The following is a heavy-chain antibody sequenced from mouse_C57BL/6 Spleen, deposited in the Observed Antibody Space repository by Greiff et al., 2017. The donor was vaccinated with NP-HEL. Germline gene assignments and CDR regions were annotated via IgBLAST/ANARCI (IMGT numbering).Heavy chain of an antibody. CDR1: GYTFTDYY. V-gene: IGHV1-76*01. J-gene: IGHJ1*03. CDR2: IYPGSGNT. D-gene: IGHD2-10*02. Sequence: QVQLKESGAELVRPGASVKLSCKASGYTFTDYYINWVKQRPGQGLEWIARIYPGSGNTYYNEKFKGKATLTAEKSSSTAYMQLSSLTSEDSAVYFCARSGYGNWYFDVWGTGTTVTVSS. CDR3: ARSGYGNWYFDV.